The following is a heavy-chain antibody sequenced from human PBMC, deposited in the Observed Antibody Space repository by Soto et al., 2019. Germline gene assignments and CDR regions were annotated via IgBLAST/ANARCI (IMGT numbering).Heavy chain of an antibody. V-gene: IGHV3-21*01. J-gene: IGHJ6*02. CDR2: ISSSSSYI. CDR3: ARGTPAGGVLWFGELSSTYYYYGMDV. Sequence: PGGSLRLSCAASGFTFSSYSMNWVRQAPGKGLEWVSSISSSSSYIYYADSVKGRFTISRDNAKNSLYLQMNSLRAEDTAVYYCARGTPAGGVLWFGELSSTYYYYGMDVWGQGTTVTVSS. D-gene: IGHD3-10*01. CDR1: GFTFSSYS.